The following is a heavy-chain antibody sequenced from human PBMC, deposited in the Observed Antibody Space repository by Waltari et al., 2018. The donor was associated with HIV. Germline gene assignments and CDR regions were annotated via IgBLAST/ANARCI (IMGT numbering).Heavy chain of an antibody. Sequence: QVQLKHSGAAVNKPRASVQVSSNISGSTLSQLTLTWVRQAPGTGLDWQGGMHPEEKRPIYAQNFQGRVTMTEDRGTNTAFMERSSLRSDDTAVYYCAGSGRNLYYSYMDVWGTGTTVTVSS. CDR1: GSTLSQLT. CDR3: AGSGRNLYYSYMDV. D-gene: IGHD5-12*01. V-gene: IGHV1-24*01. J-gene: IGHJ6*03. CDR2: MHPEEKRP.